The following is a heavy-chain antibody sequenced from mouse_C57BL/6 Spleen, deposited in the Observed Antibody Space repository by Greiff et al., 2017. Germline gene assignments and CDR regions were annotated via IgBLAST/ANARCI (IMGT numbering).Heavy chain of an antibody. V-gene: IGHV5-4*03. J-gene: IGHJ2*01. CDR1: GFTFSSYA. CDR3: ARADFENYFDY. Sequence: EVKLVESGGGLVKPGGSLKLSCAASGFTFSSYAMSWVRQTPEKRLEWVATISDGGSYTYYPDNVKGRFTISRDNAKNNLYLQMSHLKSEDTAMYYCARADFENYFDYWGQGTTLTVSS. CDR2: ISDGGSYT.